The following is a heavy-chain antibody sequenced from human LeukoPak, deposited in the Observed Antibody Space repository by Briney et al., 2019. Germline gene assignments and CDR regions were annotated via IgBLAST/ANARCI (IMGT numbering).Heavy chain of an antibody. Sequence: SETLSLTCTVSGGSISSYYWSWIRQPPGKGLEWIGYIYYSGSTYYNPSLKSRVTISVDTSKNQFSLKLSSVTAADTAIYYCARHIVVVPETWFDPWGQGILVTVSS. CDR3: ARHIVVVPETWFDP. CDR1: GGSISSYY. V-gene: IGHV4-59*01. D-gene: IGHD2-15*01. J-gene: IGHJ5*02. CDR2: IYYSGST.